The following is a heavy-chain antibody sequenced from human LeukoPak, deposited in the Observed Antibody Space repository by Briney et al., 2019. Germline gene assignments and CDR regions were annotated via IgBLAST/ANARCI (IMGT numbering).Heavy chain of an antibody. CDR1: GGSFSGYY. Sequence: SETLSLTCAVYGGSFSGYYWSWIRQPPGKGLVWIGEINHSGGTNYNPSLKSRVTISVDTSKNQFSLKLSSVTAADTAVYYCASAMIGVPDDAFDIWGQGTMVTVSS. CDR2: INHSGGT. D-gene: IGHD3-22*01. V-gene: IGHV4-34*01. J-gene: IGHJ3*02. CDR3: ASAMIGVPDDAFDI.